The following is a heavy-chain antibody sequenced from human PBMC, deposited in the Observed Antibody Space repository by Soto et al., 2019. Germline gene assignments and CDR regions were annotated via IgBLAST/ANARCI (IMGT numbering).Heavy chain of an antibody. D-gene: IGHD3-3*01. Sequence: EVQLLESGGGLVQPGGSLRLSCAASGFTFSNHAMNWVRQTPGKGLEWVSLISGSGDTSYADSVKGRITISRDNSKNTLYLQMNSLRAEDSAVYYCAHQASGYYFPFDHWGQGTLVTVSS. J-gene: IGHJ4*02. CDR3: AHQASGYYFPFDH. CDR2: ISGSGDT. V-gene: IGHV3-23*01. CDR1: GFTFSNHA.